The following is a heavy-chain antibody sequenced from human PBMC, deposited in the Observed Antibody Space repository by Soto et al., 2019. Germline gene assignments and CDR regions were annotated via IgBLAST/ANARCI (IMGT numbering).Heavy chain of an antibody. CDR3: ARGDATTAGYSIPPDYYYYGMDV. D-gene: IGHD6-13*01. V-gene: IGHV1-2*04. J-gene: IGHJ6*02. Sequence: QVQLVQSGAEVKKPGASVKVSCKASGYTLTGYYMHWVRQAPGQGLEWMGWINPNSGGTNYAQKFQGWVTMTRDTSISTADMELSRLRSDDTAVYYCARGDATTAGYSIPPDYYYYGMDVWVQGTTVTVSS. CDR2: INPNSGGT. CDR1: GYTLTGYY.